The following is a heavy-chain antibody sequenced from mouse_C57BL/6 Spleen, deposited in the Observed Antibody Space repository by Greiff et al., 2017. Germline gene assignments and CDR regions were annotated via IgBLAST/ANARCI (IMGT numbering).Heavy chain of an antibody. D-gene: IGHD5-1-1*01. Sequence: VQRVESGPGLVAPSQSLSITCTVSWFSLTSSGVSWVRQPPGKGLVWLGVIWGAGCPNYPSALISRLSISKENSKSQAFLKLNSMQTDDTATYYSAKSNTEAMDYWGQGTSVTVSS. V-gene: IGHV2-3*01. CDR2: IWGAGCP. CDR3: AKSNTEAMDY. CDR1: WFSLTSSG. J-gene: IGHJ4*01.